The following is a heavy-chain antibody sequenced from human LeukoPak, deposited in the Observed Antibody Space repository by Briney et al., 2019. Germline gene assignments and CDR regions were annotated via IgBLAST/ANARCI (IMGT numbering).Heavy chain of an antibody. CDR1: GFTFSSQW. CDR2: IKEDGSEK. V-gene: IGHV3-7*01. Sequence: QPGGSLRLSCAASGFTFSSQWMSWVRQAPGKGLEWVANIKEDGSEKSYVDSVKGRFTISRDNAKNSLYLRMNSLRAEDTAVYYCARAFSWGQGTLVTVSS. D-gene: IGHD3-16*01. CDR3: ARAFS. J-gene: IGHJ5*02.